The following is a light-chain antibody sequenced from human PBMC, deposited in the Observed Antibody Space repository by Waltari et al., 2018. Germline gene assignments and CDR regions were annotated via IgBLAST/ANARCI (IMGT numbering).Light chain of an antibody. CDR3: QHYYSPPWT. V-gene: IGKV4-1*01. CDR2: WSS. J-gene: IGKJ1*01. CDR1: SSVLYSSNNKNY. Sequence: DIVMTQSPDSLAVYLGARATLNCMSSSSVLYSSNNKNYLALYQQKPGQPPNLLIYWSSTRESVVPDRFSGSVSGTDFTLTISSLQAEDVAVYYCQHYYSPPWTFGQGTKVEIK.